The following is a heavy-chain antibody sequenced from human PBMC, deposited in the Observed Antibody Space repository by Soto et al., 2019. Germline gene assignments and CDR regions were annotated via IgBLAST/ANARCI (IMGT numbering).Heavy chain of an antibody. CDR3: AKGGGSNPLDY. J-gene: IGHJ4*02. CDR1: GFTFSSYG. D-gene: IGHD2-15*01. Sequence: VQLVESGGGVVQPGRSLRLSCAASGFTFSSYGMHWVRQAPGKGLEWVAVISYDGSNKYYADSVKGRFTISRDNSKNTLYLQMNSLRAEDTAVYYCAKGGGSNPLDYWGQGTLVTVSS. V-gene: IGHV3-30*18. CDR2: ISYDGSNK.